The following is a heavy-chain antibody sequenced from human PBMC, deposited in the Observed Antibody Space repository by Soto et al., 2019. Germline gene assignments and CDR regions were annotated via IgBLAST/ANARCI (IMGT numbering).Heavy chain of an antibody. CDR2: ILKDGINK. J-gene: IGHJ6*02. CDR1: GFTFSNYG. V-gene: IGHV3-30*03. CDR3: VVTNV. D-gene: IGHD2-21*02. Sequence: QVQLVESGGGVVQPGRSLRLSCAASGFTFSNYGSHWVRQAPGKGLEWVAVILKDGINKYYADSVEGRFTISRDDSKNTLYLQMNSLRVEDTAMYYCVVTNVWGQGTTVTVSS.